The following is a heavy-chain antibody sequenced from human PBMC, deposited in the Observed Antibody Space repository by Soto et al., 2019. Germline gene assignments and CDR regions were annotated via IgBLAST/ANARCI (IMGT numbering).Heavy chain of an antibody. V-gene: IGHV3-23*01. CDR2: ISGSGGST. CDR3: AEAPVQLERPLYYHYMDV. D-gene: IGHD1-1*01. Sequence: HPGGSLRLSCAASGFTFSSYAMSWVRQAPGKGLEWVSAISGSGGSTYYADSVKGRFTISRDNSKNTLYLQMNSLRAEDTAVYYCAEAPVQLERPLYYHYMDVWGKGTTVTVSS. CDR1: GFTFSSYA. J-gene: IGHJ6*03.